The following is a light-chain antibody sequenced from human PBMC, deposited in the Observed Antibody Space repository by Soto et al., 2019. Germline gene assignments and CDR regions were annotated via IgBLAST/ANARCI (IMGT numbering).Light chain of an antibody. CDR2: EVT. CDR1: SSDVGGNNY. J-gene: IGLJ2*01. Sequence: QSALTQPPSASGSPGQSVTISCTGTSSDVGGNNYVSWYQQHPGKAPKLMIFEVTKRPSGVPDRFSGSKSGITASLTVSGLQAGVESDYSCSSYAGSYNDVVFGGGTKLTVL. V-gene: IGLV2-8*01. CDR3: SSYAGSYNDVV.